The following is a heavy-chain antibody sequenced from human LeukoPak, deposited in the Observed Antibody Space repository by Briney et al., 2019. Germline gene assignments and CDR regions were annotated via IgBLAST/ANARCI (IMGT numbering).Heavy chain of an antibody. CDR3: ARSIFRYSSSWYPPSGCAFDI. CDR2: IYPGDSDT. Sequence: GESLKISCKGSGYSFTSYWIGWVRQMPGKGLEWMGIIYPGDSDTRYSPSFQGQVTISADKSISTAYLQWSSLKASDTAMYYCARSIFRYSSSWYPPSGCAFDIWGQGTMVTVSS. D-gene: IGHD6-13*01. J-gene: IGHJ3*02. V-gene: IGHV5-51*01. CDR1: GYSFTSYW.